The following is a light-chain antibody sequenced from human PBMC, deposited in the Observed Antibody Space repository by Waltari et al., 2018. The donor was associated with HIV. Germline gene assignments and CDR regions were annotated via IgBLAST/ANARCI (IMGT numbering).Light chain of an antibody. CDR3: QSYNNWPPGGT. Sequence: EIVMTQSPATLSVSPGERVTLSCRASQRVSSNLAWYQQRPGQVPRLLIYGASTQAASIPARLRSSGAGTEFTLTISSLQSEDFAVYYCQSYNNWPPGGTFGGGTKVEIK. CDR1: QRVSSN. J-gene: IGKJ4*01. CDR2: GAS. V-gene: IGKV3-15*01.